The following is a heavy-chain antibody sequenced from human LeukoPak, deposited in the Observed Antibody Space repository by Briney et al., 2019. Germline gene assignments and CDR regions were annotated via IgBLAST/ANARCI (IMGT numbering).Heavy chain of an antibody. CDR3: ARGYGSGSYYKYYYYGMDV. CDR1: GGSFSGYY. Sequence: PSETLSLTCAVYGGSFSGYYWSWIRQPPGKGPEWIGEINHSGSTNYNPSLKSRVTISVDTSKNQFSLKLSSVTAADTAVYYCARGYGSGSYYKYYYYGMDVWAKGPRSPSP. V-gene: IGHV4-34*01. CDR2: INHSGST. D-gene: IGHD3-10*01. J-gene: IGHJ6*02.